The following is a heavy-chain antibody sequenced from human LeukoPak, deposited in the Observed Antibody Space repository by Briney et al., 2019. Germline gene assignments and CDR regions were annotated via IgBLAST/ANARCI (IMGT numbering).Heavy chain of an antibody. CDR3: ARVVAAAGTPDY. CDR1: GGSISSGDYY. J-gene: IGHJ4*02. CDR2: IYYSGST. V-gene: IGHV4-30-4*01. D-gene: IGHD6-13*01. Sequence: PSQTLSLTCTVSGGSISSGDYYWSWLREPPGKGLDWIGYIYYSGSTYYNPSLKSRVTISVDTSKNQFSLKLSSVTAADTAVYYCARVVAAAGTPDYWGQGTLVTVSS.